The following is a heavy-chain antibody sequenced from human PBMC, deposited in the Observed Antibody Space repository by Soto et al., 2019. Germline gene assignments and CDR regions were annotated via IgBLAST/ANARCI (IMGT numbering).Heavy chain of an antibody. J-gene: IGHJ6*02. V-gene: IGHV3-21*01. CDR2: ISSSSSYI. CDR3: ARVKVTAIPPRYYYYGMDD. CDR1: GFTFSIDG. Sequence: PGGSLRLSCAASGFTFSIDGMNWVRQAPGKGLEWVSSISSSSSYIYYADSVKGRFTISRDNAKNSLYLQMNSLRAEDTAVYYCARVKVTAIPPRYYYYGMDDWGQGTTVTVSS. D-gene: IGHD2-21*02.